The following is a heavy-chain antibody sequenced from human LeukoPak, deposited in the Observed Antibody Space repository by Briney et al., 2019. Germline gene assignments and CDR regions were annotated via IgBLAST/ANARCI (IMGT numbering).Heavy chain of an antibody. V-gene: IGHV1-18*01. CDR2: ISAYNGNT. J-gene: IGHJ3*02. CDR3: ASETYYYDSSGYPTDAFDI. D-gene: IGHD3-22*01. CDR1: GYTFTNYG. Sequence: ASVKVSCKASGYTFTNYGISWVRQAPGQGLEWMGRISAYNGNTNYAQKLQGRVTMTTDTSTSTAYMELRSLRSDDTAVYYCASETYYYDSSGYPTDAFDIWGQGTMVTVSS.